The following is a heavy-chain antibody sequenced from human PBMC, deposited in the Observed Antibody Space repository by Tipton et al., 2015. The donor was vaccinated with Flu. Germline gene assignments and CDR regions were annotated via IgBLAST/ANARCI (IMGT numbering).Heavy chain of an antibody. Sequence: SLRLSCAASGFTFSSYAMSWVRQAPGKGLEWVSAISGSGGSTYYADSVKGRFTISRDNSKNTLYLQMNSLRAEDTAVYYCASGYDLPPYYYYYMDVWGKGTTVTVSS. V-gene: IGHV3-23*01. CDR3: ASGYDLPPYYYYYMDV. CDR1: GFTFSSYA. D-gene: IGHD5-12*01. CDR2: ISGSGGST. J-gene: IGHJ6*03.